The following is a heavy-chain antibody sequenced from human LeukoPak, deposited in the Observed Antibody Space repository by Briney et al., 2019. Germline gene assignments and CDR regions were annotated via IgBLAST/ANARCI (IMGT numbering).Heavy chain of an antibody. CDR1: GFTFSNYW. Sequence: PGRSLRLSCAVSGFTFSNYWMHWVRQAPGKGLVWVSRIKSDGRTTYYADSVKGRFTISRDDAKNTLYLQMNSLRAEDTAVYYCARAGVAVAYFYYFDYWGQGSLVTVSS. D-gene: IGHD6-19*01. CDR3: ARAGVAVAYFYYFDY. J-gene: IGHJ4*02. CDR2: IKSDGRTT. V-gene: IGHV3-74*01.